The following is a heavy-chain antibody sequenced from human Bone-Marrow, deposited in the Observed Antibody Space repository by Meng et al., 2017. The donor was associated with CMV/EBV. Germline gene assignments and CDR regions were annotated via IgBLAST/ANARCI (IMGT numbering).Heavy chain of an antibody. CDR3: AKALSGYCSSTSCYSEFFQH. V-gene: IGHV1-2*02. CDR1: GYTFTGYY. J-gene: IGHJ1*01. D-gene: IGHD2-2*01. Sequence: ASVKVSCKASGYTFTGYYMHWVRQAPGQGLEWMGWINPNSGGTNYAQKFQGRVTMTRDTSISTAYMELSRLRSDDTAVYYCAKALSGYCSSTSCYSEFFQHWGQGTLVTGSS. CDR2: INPNSGGT.